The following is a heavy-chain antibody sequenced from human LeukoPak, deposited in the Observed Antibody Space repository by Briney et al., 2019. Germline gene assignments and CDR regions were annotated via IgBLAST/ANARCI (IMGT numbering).Heavy chain of an antibody. V-gene: IGHV4-59*10. CDR3: ARSTGAGATYYYYGKDV. CDR2: IYTSGST. J-gene: IGHJ6*02. D-gene: IGHD6-19*01. CDR1: GGSFSGYY. Sequence: PSETLSLTCAVYGGSFSGYYWSWIRQPAGKGLEWIGRIYTSGSTNYNPSLKSRVTMSVDTSKNQFSLKLSSVTAADTAVYYCARSTGAGATYYYYGKDVWGQGNTVTVSS.